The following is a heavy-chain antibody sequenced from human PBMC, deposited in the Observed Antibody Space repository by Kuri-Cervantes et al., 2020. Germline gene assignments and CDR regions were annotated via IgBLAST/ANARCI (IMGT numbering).Heavy chain of an antibody. Sequence: ASVKVSCKASGYTFTSYGISWVRQAPGQGLEWMGWTSAYNGNTNYAQKLQGRVTMTTDTSTSTAYMELRSLRSDDTAVYYCARARTPPYYFDYWGQGTLVTVSS. CDR3: ARARTPPYYFDY. V-gene: IGHV1-18*01. CDR2: TSAYNGNT. J-gene: IGHJ4*02. CDR1: GYTFTSYG.